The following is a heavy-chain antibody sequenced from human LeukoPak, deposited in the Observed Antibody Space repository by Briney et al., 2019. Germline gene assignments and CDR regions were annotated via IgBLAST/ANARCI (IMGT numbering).Heavy chain of an antibody. D-gene: IGHD3-10*01. CDR3: ARLFSDSGSYFGVV. CDR2: ITSDGSST. Sequence: PGGSLTLSCAASGFTFDITWLHWVRQPPGKGLVWVARITSDGSSTTYAESVKGRFTISRDNAKNTLYLQMNSLRAEDTAVYYCARLFSDSGSYFGVVWGKGTTVTVSP. V-gene: IGHV3-74*03. CDR1: GFTFDITW. J-gene: IGHJ6*04.